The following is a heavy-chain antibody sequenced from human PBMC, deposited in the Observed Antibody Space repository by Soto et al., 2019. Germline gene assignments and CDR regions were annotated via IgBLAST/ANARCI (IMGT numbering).Heavy chain of an antibody. CDR1: GGSISSGGYS. CDR3: AREAYSGNWFDP. CDR2: IYRSGST. Sequence: PSETLSLTCAVSGGSISSGGYSWSWVRQPPGKGLEWIGYIYRSGSTHYNPSLRSRVTISVDTSKNQFSLNLNSVTAADTAVYYCAREAYSGNWFDPWGQGTLVTVSS. D-gene: IGHD4-4*01. V-gene: IGHV4-30-2*01. J-gene: IGHJ5*02.